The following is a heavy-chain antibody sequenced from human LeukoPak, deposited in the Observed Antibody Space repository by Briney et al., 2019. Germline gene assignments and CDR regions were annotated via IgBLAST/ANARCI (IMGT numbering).Heavy chain of an antibody. J-gene: IGHJ4*02. CDR2: IYYSGST. Sequence: SETLSLTGTVSGGSNSSSSYYWGWIRQPPGKGLEWIGSIYYSGSTYYNPSLKSRVTISVDTSKNQFSLKLSSVTAADTAVYYCARQGDFKFGYWGQGILVTVSS. CDR1: GGSNSSSSYY. CDR3: ARQGDFKFGY. D-gene: IGHD3-16*01. V-gene: IGHV4-39*01.